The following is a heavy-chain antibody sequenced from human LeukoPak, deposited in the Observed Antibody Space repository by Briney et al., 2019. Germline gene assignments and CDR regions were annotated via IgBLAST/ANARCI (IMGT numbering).Heavy chain of an antibody. J-gene: IGHJ5*02. V-gene: IGHV4-39*07. CDR3: ARDLKVGFYYDSSGSYSFDP. CDR1: DGSISSSSYY. Sequence: SETLCLTCTVSDGSISSSSYYWGWIRQPPGKGLEWIASIYSSGSTYYNPSLKSRVTISVDTSKNQFSLKLSSVTAADTAVYYCARDLKVGFYYDSSGSYSFDPWGQGILVTVSS. D-gene: IGHD3-22*01. CDR2: IYSSGST.